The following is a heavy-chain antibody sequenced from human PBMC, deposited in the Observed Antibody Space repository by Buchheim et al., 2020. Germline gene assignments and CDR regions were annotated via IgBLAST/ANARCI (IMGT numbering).Heavy chain of an antibody. CDR3: ARGGGDIVVVPASIHVHYLDV. CDR1: GYTFSNYY. CDR2: VNPSGGGT. J-gene: IGHJ6*03. Sequence: QVQLVQSGAEVKKPGASVKVSCKASGYTFSNYYIHWVRQAPGQGLEWMGIVNPSGGGTSYPQKFRGRVTMTRDTSTSTVYMELSSLRSEDTAVYYCARGGGDIVVVPASIHVHYLDVWGKGTT. D-gene: IGHD2-2*02. V-gene: IGHV1-46*01.